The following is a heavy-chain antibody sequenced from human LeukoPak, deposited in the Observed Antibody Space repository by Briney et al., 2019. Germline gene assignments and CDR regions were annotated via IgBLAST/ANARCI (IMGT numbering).Heavy chain of an antibody. CDR1: GFTFSTYW. D-gene: IGHD6-13*01. Sequence: GGSLRLSCAASGFTFSTYWMHWVRQAPGKGLVWVSRINGDGGSRNYADSVKGRFAISRDNAKNTLYLQMSSLRVEDTAVYYCASASSHRTAAGGDYWGQGTLVTVST. J-gene: IGHJ4*02. V-gene: IGHV3-74*01. CDR3: ASASSHRTAAGGDY. CDR2: INGDGGSR.